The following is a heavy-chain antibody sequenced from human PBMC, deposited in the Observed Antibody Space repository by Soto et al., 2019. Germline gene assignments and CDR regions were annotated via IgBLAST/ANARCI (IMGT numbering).Heavy chain of an antibody. D-gene: IGHD3-22*01. CDR1: GGSISSYY. CDR3: AKSHYDSSGYYIIDH. J-gene: IGHJ5*02. V-gene: IGHV4-59*01. Sequence: PSETLSLTXTVSGGSISSYYWSWIRQPPGKGLEWIGYFCYTGSTNYNPSLKSRVAISVDRSKTQCSLKLTSVTAADTAVYYCAKSHYDSSGYYIIDHWGQGTLVTVSS. CDR2: FCYTGST.